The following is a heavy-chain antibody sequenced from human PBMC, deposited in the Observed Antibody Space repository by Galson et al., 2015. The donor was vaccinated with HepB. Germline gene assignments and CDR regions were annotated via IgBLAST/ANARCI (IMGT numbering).Heavy chain of an antibody. V-gene: IGHV1-46*01. J-gene: IGHJ6*02. CDR1: GYTFTSYY. D-gene: IGHD5-18*01. Sequence: SVKVSCKASGYTFTSYYLHWVRQAPGQGLEWMGIIDPSGGSTSYAQKFQGRVTMTRDTSTSTVYMELSSLRSVDTAVYYCARVGIPINYYYAMDVWGQGTTVTVSS. CDR3: ARVGIPINYYYAMDV. CDR2: IDPSGGST.